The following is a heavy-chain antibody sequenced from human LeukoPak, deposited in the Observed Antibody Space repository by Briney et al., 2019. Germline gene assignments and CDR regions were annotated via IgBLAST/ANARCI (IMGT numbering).Heavy chain of an antibody. CDR1: GFTFGSEA. CDR3: AKGYTEGGFDY. CDR2: ISPGGGTT. V-gene: IGHV3-23*01. D-gene: IGHD2-2*02. Sequence: PGGSLRLTCPVSGFTFGSEAMSWVRQSPARGLEWVASISPGGGTTYYAHYVKGRFTISRDNSKNSLFVQMNSLRAEDTAVYYCAKGYTEGGFDYWGQGTLVTVSS. J-gene: IGHJ4*02.